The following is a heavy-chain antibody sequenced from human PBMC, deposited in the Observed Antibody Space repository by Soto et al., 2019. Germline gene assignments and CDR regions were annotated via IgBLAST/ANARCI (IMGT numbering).Heavy chain of an antibody. D-gene: IGHD3-22*01. Sequence: VGSLRLSCAASGFTFSDYYMSWIRQAPGKGLEWVSYISSSDTIISYADSVKGRFTISRDNAKNSLYLQMNSLRAEDTAVYYCARDLGYYDSSGYFDYWGQGTLVTVSS. V-gene: IGHV3-11*01. CDR1: GFTFSDYY. J-gene: IGHJ4*02. CDR3: ARDLGYYDSSGYFDY. CDR2: ISSSDTII.